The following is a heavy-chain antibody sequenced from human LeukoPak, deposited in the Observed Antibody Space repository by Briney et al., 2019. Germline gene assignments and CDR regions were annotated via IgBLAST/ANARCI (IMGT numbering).Heavy chain of an antibody. V-gene: IGHV3-23*01. D-gene: IGHD1-1*01. J-gene: IGHJ4*02. CDR1: GFTFSSYA. CDR2: ISGSGGST. Sequence: PGGSPRLSCAASGFTFSSYAMSWVRQAPGKGLEWVSAISGSGGSTYYADSVKGRFTISRDNSKNTLYLQMNSLRAEDTAVYYCAKVSWYNWNDGYFDYWGQGTLVTVSS. CDR3: AKVSWYNWNDGYFDY.